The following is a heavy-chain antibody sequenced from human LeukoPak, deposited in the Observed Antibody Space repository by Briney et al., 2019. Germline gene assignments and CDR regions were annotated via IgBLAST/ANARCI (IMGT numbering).Heavy chain of an antibody. D-gene: IGHD3-3*01. J-gene: IGHJ4*02. CDR2: INTDGSST. Sequence: GGSLRLSRAASGFTFSSYWMHWVRQAPGKGLVWVSRINTDGSSTSYADSVKGRFTISRDNAKNTLYLQMNSLRAEDTAVYYCAREKEHTYYDFWSGYSDYWGQGTLVTVSS. V-gene: IGHV3-74*01. CDR1: GFTFSSYW. CDR3: AREKEHTYYDFWSGYSDY.